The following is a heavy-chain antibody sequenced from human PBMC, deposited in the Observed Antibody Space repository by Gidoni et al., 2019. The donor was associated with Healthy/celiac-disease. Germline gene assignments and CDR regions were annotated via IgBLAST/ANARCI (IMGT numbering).Heavy chain of an antibody. CDR3: AKREIKVIGQQFYYYYGMDV. CDR2: INSDGSST. V-gene: IGHV3-74*01. J-gene: IGHJ6*02. CDR1: GFTFSSYW. D-gene: IGHD2-21*01. Sequence: EVQLVESGGGLVQPGGSLRLSCAASGFTFSSYWMPWVRQAPGKGLVWVSRINSDGSSTSYADSVKGRFTISRDNAKNTLYLQMNSLRAEDTAVYYCAKREIKVIGQQFYYYYGMDVWGQGTTVTVSS.